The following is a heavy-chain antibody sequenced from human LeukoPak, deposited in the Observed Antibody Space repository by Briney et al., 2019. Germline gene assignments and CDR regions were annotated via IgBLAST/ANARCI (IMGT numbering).Heavy chain of an antibody. V-gene: IGHV3-7*01. CDR1: EFSVSNYW. CDR2: INQDGSEK. CDR3: AKQGVTLVWGILSYGMDV. Sequence: GGSLRLSCAASEFSVSNYWMTWVRQAPGKALEWVANINQDGSEKYYVDSVKGRFTISRDNAKESLWLQMNSLRAEDTAVYYCAKQGVTLVWGILSYGMDVWGQGTSVSVSS. J-gene: IGHJ6*02. D-gene: IGHD3-10*01.